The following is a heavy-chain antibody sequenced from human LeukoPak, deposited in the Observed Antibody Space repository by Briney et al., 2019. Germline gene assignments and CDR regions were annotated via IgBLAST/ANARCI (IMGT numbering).Heavy chain of an antibody. CDR3: GMYYYYGMDV. CDR1: GGSFSGYY. V-gene: IGHV4-34*01. Sequence: PSETLSLTCAVYGGSFSGYYWSWIRQPPGKGLEWIGEINHSGSTNYNPSLKSRVTISVDTSKNQFSLKLSSVTAADTAVYYCGMYYYYGMDVWGQGTMVTVSS. CDR2: INHSGST. J-gene: IGHJ6*02.